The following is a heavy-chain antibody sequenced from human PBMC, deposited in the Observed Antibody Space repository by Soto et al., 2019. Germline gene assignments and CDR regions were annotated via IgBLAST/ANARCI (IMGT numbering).Heavy chain of an antibody. D-gene: IGHD6-13*01. V-gene: IGHV4-59*08. J-gene: IGHJ4*02. CDR2: IYYSGST. Sequence: QVQLQESGPGLVKPWETLSLTCTVSGGSINGYYCSWTRQPPGKALEWIGNIYYSGSTNHNPSLKSRVTMSVDTSKNQFSLNLNSVTAAETAVYYCARRGAPAGKTIFDSWGQGTLVTVSS. CDR1: GGSINGYY. CDR3: ARRGAPAGKTIFDS.